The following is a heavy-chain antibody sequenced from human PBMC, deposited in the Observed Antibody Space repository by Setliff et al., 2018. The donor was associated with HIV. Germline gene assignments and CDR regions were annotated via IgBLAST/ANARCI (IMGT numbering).Heavy chain of an antibody. Sequence: GGSLRLSCAASGFSFSNVWMSWVRQAPGKGLEWVGRIRSKAAGGTIEYAAPVKGRFTISRDDSENTLYLHMNSLKTEDTAEYYCASDRADGSESYYNAFDIWGQGTMVTVSS. CDR3: ASDRADGSESYYNAFDI. CDR1: GFSFSNVW. D-gene: IGHD3-10*01. V-gene: IGHV3-15*01. J-gene: IGHJ3*02. CDR2: IRSKAAGGTI.